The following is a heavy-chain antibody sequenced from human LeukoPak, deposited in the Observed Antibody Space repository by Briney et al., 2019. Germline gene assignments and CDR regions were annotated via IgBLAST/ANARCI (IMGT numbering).Heavy chain of an antibody. D-gene: IGHD2-21*01. CDR3: ARAETDPYSSFQVDH. Sequence: ASVKVSCKASGYTLSGHYIHWVRQAPGQGLEWMGWVSPNGRATKYAQKFEGRVTIARDTSTTYMEMRRLRPDDTAVYFCARAETDPYSSFQVDHWGQGTQVTVSS. J-gene: IGHJ4*02. V-gene: IGHV1-2*02. CDR2: VSPNGRAT. CDR1: GYTLSGHY.